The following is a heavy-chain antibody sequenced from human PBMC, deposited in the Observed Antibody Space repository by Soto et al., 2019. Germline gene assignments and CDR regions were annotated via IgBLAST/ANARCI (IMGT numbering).Heavy chain of an antibody. CDR3: ARDIVVAPAAMFETYYYYGMDV. V-gene: IGHV1-69*13. J-gene: IGHJ6*02. D-gene: IGHD2-2*01. CDR1: GGTFSSYA. CDR2: IIPIFGTA. Sequence: GASVKVSCKASGGTFSSYAISWVRQAPGQGLEWMGGIIPIFGTANYAQKFQGRVTITADESTSTAYMELSSLRSEDTAVYYCARDIVVAPAAMFETYYYYGMDVWGQGTTVTVSS.